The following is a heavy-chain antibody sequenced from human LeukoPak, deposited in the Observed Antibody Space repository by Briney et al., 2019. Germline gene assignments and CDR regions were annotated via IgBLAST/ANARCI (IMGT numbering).Heavy chain of an antibody. CDR1: GFTFSNYW. D-gene: IGHD6-19*01. Sequence: PGGSLRLSCAASGFTFSNYWMHWVRQATGKGLEWVSGIGTAGDTYYPGSVKGRFTISRENAKNSLYFQMNSLRAGDTAVYYCARGSVAGNHAFDIWGQGTVVTVSS. CDR3: ARGSVAGNHAFDI. V-gene: IGHV3-13*01. J-gene: IGHJ3*02. CDR2: IGTAGDT.